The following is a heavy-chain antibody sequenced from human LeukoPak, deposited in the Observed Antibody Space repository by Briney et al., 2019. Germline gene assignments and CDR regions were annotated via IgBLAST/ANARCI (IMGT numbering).Heavy chain of an antibody. Sequence: PSETLSLTCTVSGGSVSSGSYYWSWIRQPPGKGLEWIGYIYYSGSTNYNPSLKSRVTISVDTSKNQFSLKLSSVTAADTAVYYCARAPRYYYDSSGYYVPHFDYRGQGTLVTVSS. V-gene: IGHV4-61*01. CDR3: ARAPRYYYDSSGYYVPHFDY. CDR1: GGSVSSGSYY. D-gene: IGHD3-22*01. CDR2: IYYSGST. J-gene: IGHJ4*02.